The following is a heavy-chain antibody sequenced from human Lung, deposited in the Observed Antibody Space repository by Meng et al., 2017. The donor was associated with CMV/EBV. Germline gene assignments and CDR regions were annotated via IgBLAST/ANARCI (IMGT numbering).Heavy chain of an antibody. CDR3: ARGYPDGDFDS. CDR2: IFSGGST. J-gene: IGHJ4*02. Sequence: CCAAAGPTVSNNYMTWLRHARGRGLECGSVIFSGGSTYYVDSVKGRFTISRDASKNTLYLQMNSLRADDTAVYYCARGYPDGDFDSWGQGTMVTVSS. D-gene: IGHD1-14*01. V-gene: IGHV3-53*01. CDR1: GPTVSNNY.